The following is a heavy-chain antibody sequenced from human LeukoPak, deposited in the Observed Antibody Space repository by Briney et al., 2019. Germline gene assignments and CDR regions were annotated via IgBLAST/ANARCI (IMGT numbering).Heavy chain of an antibody. CDR2: INHSGST. J-gene: IGHJ3*02. CDR3: ARSRSGYSYDHAAFDI. Sequence: KPSETLSLTCAVYGGSFSGYYWSWIRQPPGKGLEWIGEINHSGSTNYNPSLKSRVTISVDTSRDQFSLKLSSVTAADTAVYYCARSRSGYSYDHAAFDIWGQGTMVTVSS. V-gene: IGHV4-34*01. D-gene: IGHD5-18*01. CDR1: GGSFSGYY.